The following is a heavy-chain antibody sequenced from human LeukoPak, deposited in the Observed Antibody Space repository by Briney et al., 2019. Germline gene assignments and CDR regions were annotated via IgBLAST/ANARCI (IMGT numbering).Heavy chain of an antibody. J-gene: IGHJ6*03. Sequence: NPSETLSLTCTVSGGSISSHYWSWIRQPPGKGLEWIGYIYYSGSTNYNPSLKSRVTISVDTSKNQFSLKLSSVTAADTAVYYCARDRHYYYYMDVWGKGTTGTVSS. V-gene: IGHV4-59*11. CDR2: IYYSGST. CDR3: ARDRHYYYYMDV. CDR1: GGSISSHY.